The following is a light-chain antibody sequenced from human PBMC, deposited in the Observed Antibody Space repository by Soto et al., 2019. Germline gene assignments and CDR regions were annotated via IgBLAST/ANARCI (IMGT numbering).Light chain of an antibody. CDR2: KAS. Sequence: DIQMTQSPSTLSXXXXXXXXXXXLASQSISSWLAWYQQKPGKAPKLLIYKASSLESGVPSRFSGSGSGTEFTLTISSLQPDDFATYYCQQYNSYSWTFGQGTKVDIK. J-gene: IGKJ1*01. V-gene: IGKV1-5*03. CDR1: QSISSW. CDR3: QQYNSYSWT.